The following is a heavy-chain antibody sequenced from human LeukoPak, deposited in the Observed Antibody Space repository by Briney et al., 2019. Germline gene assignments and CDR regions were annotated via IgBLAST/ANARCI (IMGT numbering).Heavy chain of an antibody. Sequence: PGGSLRLSCAASGFTFDDYGMSWVRQAPGKGLEWVSGINWNGGSTGYADSVKGRFTISRDNSKNTLYLQMNSLRAEDTAVYYCARRGCSSTSCYMPFDYWGQGTLVAVSS. CDR2: INWNGGST. V-gene: IGHV3-20*04. CDR3: ARRGCSSTSCYMPFDY. CDR1: GFTFDDYG. J-gene: IGHJ4*02. D-gene: IGHD2-2*02.